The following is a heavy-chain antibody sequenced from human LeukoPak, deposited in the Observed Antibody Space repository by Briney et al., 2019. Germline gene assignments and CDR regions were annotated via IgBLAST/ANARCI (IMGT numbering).Heavy chain of an antibody. V-gene: IGHV4-61*01. CDR1: GGSVSSGSYY. J-gene: IGHJ3*02. D-gene: IGHD1-1*01. Sequence: PSETLSLTCTVSGGSVSSGSYYWSWIRQPPGKGLEWIGYISNSGSTNYNPSLKSRVTISVDTSKNQLSLKLSYVTAADTAVYHCVRLQPNTGEWAFDIWGQGTLVSVSS. CDR2: ISNSGST. CDR3: VRLQPNTGEWAFDI.